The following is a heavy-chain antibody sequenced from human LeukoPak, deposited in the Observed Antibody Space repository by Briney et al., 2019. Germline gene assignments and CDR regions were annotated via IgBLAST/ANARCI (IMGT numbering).Heavy chain of an antibody. D-gene: IGHD3-22*01. J-gene: IGHJ4*02. CDR1: GYSISSGYY. Sequence: SETLSLTCTVSGYSISSGYYWGWIRQPPGKGLEWIGSIYHSGSTYYNPSLKSRVTISVDTSKNQFSLKLSSVTAADTAVYYCARDHGVTMIVVVGFHYWGQGTLVTASS. CDR2: IYHSGST. V-gene: IGHV4-38-2*02. CDR3: ARDHGVTMIVVVGFHY.